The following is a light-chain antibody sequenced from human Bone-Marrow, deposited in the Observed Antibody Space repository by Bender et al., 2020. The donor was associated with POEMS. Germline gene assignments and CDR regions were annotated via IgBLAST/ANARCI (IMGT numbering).Light chain of an antibody. CDR1: SSNIGNHG. CDR2: YDD. Sequence: QSVVTQPPSLSEAPRQRVTISCSGSSSNIGNHGVNWYQQLPGEAPKLLIYYDDLLTPGVSDRFSASKSGTSASLAISELQSMDETLYYCSAWDDSLSGWVFGGEAKLTVL. J-gene: IGLJ3*02. CDR3: SAWDDSLSGWV. V-gene: IGLV1-36*01.